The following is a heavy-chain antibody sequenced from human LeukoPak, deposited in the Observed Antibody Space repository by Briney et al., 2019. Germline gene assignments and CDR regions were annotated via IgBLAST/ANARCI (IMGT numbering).Heavy chain of an antibody. CDR2: INSDGSST. Sequence: HSGGSLRLSRAASGFTFSSYWMHWVRQAPGKGLVWVSRINSDGSSTSYADSVKGRFTISRDNAKNTLYLQMNSLRAEDTAVYYCAKGQLLAGSGLDYWGQGTLVTVSS. CDR3: AKGQLLAGSGLDY. J-gene: IGHJ4*02. V-gene: IGHV3-74*01. CDR1: GFTFSSYW. D-gene: IGHD3-3*01.